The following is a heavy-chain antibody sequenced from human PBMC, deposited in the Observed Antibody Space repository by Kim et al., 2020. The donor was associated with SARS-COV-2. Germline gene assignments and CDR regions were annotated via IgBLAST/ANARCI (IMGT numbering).Heavy chain of an antibody. J-gene: IGHJ6*01. CDR1: GYNLTNSW. Sequence: GESLKISCTGVGYNLTNSWIGWVRQMPGKGLEWMGITFLRDSKTRYAAAFEGQVTISADKSTATAFLQWSSLKASDTATYFCAWISVAGRPGYYYYFYMD. CDR3: AWISVAGRPGYYYYFYMD. CDR2: TFLRDSKT. V-gene: IGHV5-51*01. D-gene: IGHD6-19*01.